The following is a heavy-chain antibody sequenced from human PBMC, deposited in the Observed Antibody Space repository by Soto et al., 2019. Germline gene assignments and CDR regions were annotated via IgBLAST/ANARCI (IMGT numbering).Heavy chain of an antibody. CDR2: IHSSGTT. CDR3: ARDRRIGTSCSDY. J-gene: IGHJ4*02. D-gene: IGHD1-7*01. V-gene: IGHV4-4*07. Sequence: PSESLWLTCTVSSGSIKSFYWAWMWQRAGKGLAWIGGIHSSGTTNYNRCLSSRVTMSVDRSKNQFFLRLPSVTAAATAASYWARDRRIGTSCSDYCGQRLLITVSS. CDR1: SGSIKSFY.